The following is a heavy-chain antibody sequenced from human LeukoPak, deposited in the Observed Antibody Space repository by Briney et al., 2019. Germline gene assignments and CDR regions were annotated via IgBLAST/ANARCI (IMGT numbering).Heavy chain of an antibody. CDR3: ARGDDYGGGYFDY. Sequence: GGSLRLSCAASGFTVSSNYMAWVRQAPGKGLEWVSVIYTGGNTYYPDSVKGRFTISRDNSKNTVYLQMNSLRAEDTAVYYCARGDDYGGGYFDYWGQGTLVTVSS. J-gene: IGHJ4*02. V-gene: IGHV3-66*01. D-gene: IGHD4-17*01. CDR2: IYTGGNT. CDR1: GFTVSSNY.